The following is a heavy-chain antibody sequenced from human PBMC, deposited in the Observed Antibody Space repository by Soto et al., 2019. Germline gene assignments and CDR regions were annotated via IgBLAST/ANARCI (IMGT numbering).Heavy chain of an antibody. CDR2: IYYSGST. D-gene: IGHD2-8*01. Sequence: SETLSLTCTVSGGSISSSSYYWGWIRQPPGKGLEWIGNIYYSGSTYYNPSLKSRVTISVDTSKNQFSLKLSSVTATDTAVYYCARQGYCTNGVCYPRYYFDYWGQGTLVTFSS. CDR3: ARQGYCTNGVCYPRYYFDY. V-gene: IGHV4-39*01. J-gene: IGHJ4*02. CDR1: GGSISSSSYY.